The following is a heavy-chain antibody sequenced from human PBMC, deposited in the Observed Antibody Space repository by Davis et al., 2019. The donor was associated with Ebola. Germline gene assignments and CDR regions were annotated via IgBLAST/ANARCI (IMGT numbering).Heavy chain of an antibody. V-gene: IGHV3-7*01. Sequence: PGGSLRLSCAASGFTFSSYWMSWVRQAPGKGLEWVANIKQDGSEKYYVDSVKGRFTISRDNAKNSLYLQMNSLRAEDTAVYYCARLQLERLGYYYYGMDVWGQGTTVTVSS. CDR1: GFTFSSYW. CDR2: IKQDGSEK. CDR3: ARLQLERLGYYYYGMDV. J-gene: IGHJ6*02. D-gene: IGHD1-1*01.